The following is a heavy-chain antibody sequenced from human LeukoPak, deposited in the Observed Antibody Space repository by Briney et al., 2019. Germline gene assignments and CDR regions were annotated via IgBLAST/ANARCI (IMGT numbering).Heavy chain of an antibody. CDR1: GFTFDDYA. Sequence: GGSLRLSCAASGFTFDDYAMHWVRQAPGKGLEWVSGISWNSGSIGYADSVKGRFTISRDNAKNSLYLQMNSLRAEDTALYYCAKDSYGGTWHFDYWGQETLVTVSS. J-gene: IGHJ4*02. CDR3: AKDSYGGTWHFDY. CDR2: ISWNSGSI. V-gene: IGHV3-9*01. D-gene: IGHD4-23*01.